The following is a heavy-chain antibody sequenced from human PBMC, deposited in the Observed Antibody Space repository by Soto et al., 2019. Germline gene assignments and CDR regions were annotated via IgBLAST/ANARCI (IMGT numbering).Heavy chain of an antibody. CDR2: IIPILGIA. CDR1: GGTFSSYT. V-gene: IGHV1-69*04. D-gene: IGHD3-22*01. Sequence: ASVKVSCKASGGTFSSYTISWVRQAPGQGLEWMGRIIPILGIANYAQKFQGRVTITADKSTSTAYMELSSLRSEDTAVYYCARDLRDSSGYYPYYFDYWGQGTLVTVSS. J-gene: IGHJ4*02. CDR3: ARDLRDSSGYYPYYFDY.